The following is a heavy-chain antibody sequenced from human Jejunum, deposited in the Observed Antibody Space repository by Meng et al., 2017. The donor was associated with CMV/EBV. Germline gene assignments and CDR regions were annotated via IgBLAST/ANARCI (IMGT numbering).Heavy chain of an antibody. V-gene: IGHV3-66*03. CDR2: IYSSGTT. CDR3: ARDRRNRLKHYGMDV. CDR1: GVAVSSNF. J-gene: IGHJ6*02. Sequence: GVAVSSNFFSWVRQAPGKGLEWVSVIYSSGTTYYTESVNGRFTISRDGSKNMVYLQMNSLRAEDTAVYYCARDRRNRLKHYGMDVWGQGTTVTVSS.